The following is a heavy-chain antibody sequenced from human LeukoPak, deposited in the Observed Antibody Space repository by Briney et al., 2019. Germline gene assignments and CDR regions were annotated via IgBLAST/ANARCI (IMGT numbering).Heavy chain of an antibody. CDR1: GGTFSSYA. CDR2: IIPIFGTA. V-gene: IGHV1-69*01. D-gene: IGHD4-17*01. Sequence: GSSVKVSFKASGGTFSSYAISWVRQAPGQGLEWMGGIIPIFGTANYAQKFQGRVTITADESTSTAYMDLSSLRSEDTAVYYCARDPGTVRGGVDYWGQGTLVTVSS. CDR3: ARDPGTVRGGVDY. J-gene: IGHJ4*02.